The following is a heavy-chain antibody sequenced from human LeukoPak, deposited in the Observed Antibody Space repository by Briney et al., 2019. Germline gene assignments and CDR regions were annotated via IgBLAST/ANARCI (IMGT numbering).Heavy chain of an antibody. CDR1: GFTFSSYA. J-gene: IGHJ5*02. CDR2: ISANGANI. V-gene: IGHV3-23*01. Sequence: GGSLRVSCAASGFTFSSYAMSWVRQAPGKGLEWVSAISANGANIYHADSVKGRFTISRDTSNNILFLQMNSLRAGDTAVYYCAKGGTAGGPNWFDPWGQGTLVTVSS. D-gene: IGHD3-16*01. CDR3: AKGGTAGGPNWFDP.